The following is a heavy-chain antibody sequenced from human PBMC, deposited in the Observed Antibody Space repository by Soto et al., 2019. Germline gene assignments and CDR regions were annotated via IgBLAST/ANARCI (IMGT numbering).Heavy chain of an antibody. CDR3: ARLSVKTYYDYIWGSYRTLDY. D-gene: IGHD3-16*02. J-gene: IGHJ4*02. CDR1: GYTFTSYG. V-gene: IGHV1-18*01. Sequence: GASVKVSCKASGYTFTSYGISWVRQAPGQGLEWMGWISAYNGNTNYAQKLQGRVTMTTDTSTSTAYMELRSLRYDDTAVYYCARLSVKTYYDYIWGSYRTLDYWGQGTLVTVSS. CDR2: ISAYNGNT.